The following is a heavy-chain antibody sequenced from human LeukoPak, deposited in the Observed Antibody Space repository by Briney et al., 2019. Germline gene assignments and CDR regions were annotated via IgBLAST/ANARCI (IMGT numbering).Heavy chain of an antibody. Sequence: TGGSLRLSCAASGFTFSSYEMNWVRQAPGKGLEWVSYISSSGSTIYYADSVKGRFTISRDNSKNTLYLQMNSLRAEDTAVYYCARDLWDIVVVPANYYGMDVWGQGTTVTVSS. V-gene: IGHV3-48*03. D-gene: IGHD2-2*01. CDR3: ARDLWDIVVVPANYYGMDV. CDR1: GFTFSSYE. J-gene: IGHJ6*02. CDR2: ISSSGSTI.